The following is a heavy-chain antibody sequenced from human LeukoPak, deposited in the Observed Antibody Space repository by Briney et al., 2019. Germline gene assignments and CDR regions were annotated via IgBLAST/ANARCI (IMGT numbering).Heavy chain of an antibody. CDR3: ARAEYYYDSSGYFLNAFDI. CDR1: GFTFSSYA. D-gene: IGHD3-22*01. V-gene: IGHV3-23*01. Sequence: HAGGSLRLSCAASGFTFSSYAMSWVRQAPGKGLEWVSAISGSGGSTYYADSVKGRFTISRDNSKNTLYLQMNSLRAEDTAVYYCARAEYYYDSSGYFLNAFDIWGQGTMVTVSS. CDR2: ISGSGGST. J-gene: IGHJ3*02.